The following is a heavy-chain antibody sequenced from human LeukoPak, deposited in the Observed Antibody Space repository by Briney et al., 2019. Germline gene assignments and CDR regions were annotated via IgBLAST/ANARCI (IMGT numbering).Heavy chain of an antibody. CDR2: INHSGST. CDR3: ARGRGGYYGSGSPRVFDY. D-gene: IGHD3-10*01. V-gene: IGHV4-34*01. CDR1: GGSFSGYY. J-gene: IGHJ4*02. Sequence: SETLSLTCAVYGGSFSGYYWSWIRQPPGKGLEWIGEINHSGSTNYNPSLKSRVTISVDASKNQFSLKLSSVTAADTAVYYCARGRGGYYGSGSPRVFDYWGQGTLVTVSS.